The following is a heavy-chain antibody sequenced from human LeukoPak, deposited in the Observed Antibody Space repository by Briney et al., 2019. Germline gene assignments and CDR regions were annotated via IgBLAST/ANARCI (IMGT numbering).Heavy chain of an antibody. CDR1: GFTFSSYA. CDR3: AREPEQWLVVYFDY. CDR2: ISYDGSNK. V-gene: IGHV3-30-3*01. J-gene: IGHJ4*02. D-gene: IGHD6-19*01. Sequence: PVRSLRLSCAASGFTFSSYAMHWVRQAPGKGLEWVAVISYDGSNKYYADSVKGRFTISRDNSKNTLYLQMNSLRAEDTAVYYCAREPEQWLVVYFDYWGQGTPVTVSS.